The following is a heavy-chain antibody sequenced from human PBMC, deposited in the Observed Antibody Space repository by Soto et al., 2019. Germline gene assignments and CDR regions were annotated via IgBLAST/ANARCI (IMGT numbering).Heavy chain of an antibody. Sequence: GGSLRLSCAASGFTFSSHSINWVRQAPGKGLEWVSYISGSGATKYYADSVKGRFTISRDNARNSLYLQMSSLSDEDTAVYYCARAIRGFSYVVDYWGQGTLVTV. CDR2: ISGSGATK. D-gene: IGHD5-18*01. CDR3: ARAIRGFSYVVDY. CDR1: GFTFSSHS. V-gene: IGHV3-48*02. J-gene: IGHJ4*02.